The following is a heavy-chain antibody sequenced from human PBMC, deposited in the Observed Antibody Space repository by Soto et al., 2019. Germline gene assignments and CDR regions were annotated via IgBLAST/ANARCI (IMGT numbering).Heavy chain of an antibody. CDR2: IYPGDSDT. J-gene: IGHJ6*02. V-gene: IGHV5-51*01. Sequence: PVESLKISCNGSGYSFTSYWIGWVRQMPGKGLEWMGIIYPGDSDTRYSPPFQGQVTISADKSIGTAYLQWSSLKASDTAMYYCARSLTDYGDYEYYYYCYGMDVWGQGTTVTVSS. CDR3: ARSLTDYGDYEYYYYCYGMDV. D-gene: IGHD4-17*01. CDR1: GYSFTSYW.